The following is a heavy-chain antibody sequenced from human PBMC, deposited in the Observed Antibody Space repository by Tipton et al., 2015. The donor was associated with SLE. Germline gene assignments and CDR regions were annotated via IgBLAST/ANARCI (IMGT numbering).Heavy chain of an antibody. V-gene: IGHV4-39*07. CDR3: ARWVGPDWYFDL. J-gene: IGHJ2*01. CDR1: GGSISSSSYY. Sequence: TLSLTCTVSGGSISSSSYYWGWIRQPPGKGLEWIGSIYYSRSTYYNPSLKSRVTTSVDTSKNQFSLKLSSVTAADTAVYYCARWVGPDWYFDLWGRGTLVTVSS. CDR2: IYYSRST.